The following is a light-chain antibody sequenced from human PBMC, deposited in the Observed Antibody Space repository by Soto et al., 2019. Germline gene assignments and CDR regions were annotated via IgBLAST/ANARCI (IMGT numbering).Light chain of an antibody. V-gene: IGKV3-11*01. CDR3: QQHSNSWT. J-gene: IGKJ1*01. CDR1: QSVSSY. Sequence: EIVLTQSPATLSLSPGERATLSCRASQSVSSYLAWYQQKPGQAPRLLIYDASNRATGIPGRFSGSGSGTDFTLTISSLEPEDFAVYYCQQHSNSWTFGQGTKVEIK. CDR2: DAS.